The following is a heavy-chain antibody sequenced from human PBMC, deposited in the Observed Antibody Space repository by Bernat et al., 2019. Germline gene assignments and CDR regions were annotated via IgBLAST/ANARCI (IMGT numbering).Heavy chain of an antibody. V-gene: IGHV3-7*04. CDR3: AREVVRGVIGWFDP. D-gene: IGHD3-10*01. CDR2: IKQDGSEK. CDR1: GFTFSSYW. Sequence: EVQLVESGGGLVQPGGSLRLSCAASGFTFSSYWMSWVRQAPGKGLEWVANIKQDGSEKYYVDSVKGRFTISKDNAKNSLYQQMNSLRAEDAAVYYCAREVVRGVIGWFDPWGQGTLVTVSS. J-gene: IGHJ5*02.